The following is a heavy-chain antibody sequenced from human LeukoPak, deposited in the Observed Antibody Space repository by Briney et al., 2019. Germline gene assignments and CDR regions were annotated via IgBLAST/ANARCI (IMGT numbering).Heavy chain of an antibody. CDR1: GYTFTSYD. Sequence: ASVKVSCKASGYTFTSYDINWVRQATGQGLEWMGWMNPNTGNTGYAQKFQGRVTMTRNTSISTAYMDLSSLRSEDTAVYYCARVDPHRKMATTRYYFDYWGQGTLVTVSS. V-gene: IGHV1-8*01. CDR3: ARVDPHRKMATTRYYFDY. J-gene: IGHJ4*02. D-gene: IGHD5-24*01. CDR2: MNPNTGNT.